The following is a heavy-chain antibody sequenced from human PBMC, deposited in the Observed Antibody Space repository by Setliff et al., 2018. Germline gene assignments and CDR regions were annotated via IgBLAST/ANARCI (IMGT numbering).Heavy chain of an antibody. CDR1: GFTVSSNY. D-gene: IGHD4-4*01. CDR3: AREPTVTTLDY. V-gene: IGHV3-66*01. J-gene: IGHJ4*02. Sequence: LRLSCAASGFTVSSNYMSWVRQAPGKGLEWVSVIYSGGSTYYADSVKGRFTISRDNAKNSLYLQMTSLRAEDTAVYYCAREPTVTTLDYWGQGTLVTVSS. CDR2: IYSGGST.